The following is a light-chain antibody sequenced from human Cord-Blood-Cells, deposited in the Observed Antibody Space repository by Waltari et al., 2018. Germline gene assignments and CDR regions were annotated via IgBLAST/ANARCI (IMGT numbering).Light chain of an antibody. V-gene: IGKV3-15*01. Sequence: EIVMTQSPASLSVSPGGRATLSCRASQSVSSNVAWYPRKPGQAPRLLIYGASTRPTGIPARFSGSGSGTEFTLTISSLQSEDFAVYYCQQYNNWPYTFGQGTKLEI. CDR2: GAS. CDR3: QQYNNWPYT. CDR1: QSVSSN. J-gene: IGKJ2*01.